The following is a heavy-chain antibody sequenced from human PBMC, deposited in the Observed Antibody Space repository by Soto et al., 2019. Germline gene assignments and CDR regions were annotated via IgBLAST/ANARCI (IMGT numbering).Heavy chain of an antibody. CDR2: MSYDGSFL. J-gene: IGHJ3*02. CDR1: GFTFSSYV. Sequence: QVQLVESGGGVVQPGRSLRLSCAASGFTFSSYVMHWVCQAPGKGLEWVAVMSYDGSFLYYTDSVKGRFTISRDNSKNTLYLQMNSLRAEDTAVYYCAKESDAFDIWGQGTMVTVSS. V-gene: IGHV3-30*18. CDR3: AKESDAFDI.